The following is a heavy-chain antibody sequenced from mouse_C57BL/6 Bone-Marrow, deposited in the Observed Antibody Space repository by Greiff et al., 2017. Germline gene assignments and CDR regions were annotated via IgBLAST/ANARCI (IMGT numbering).Heavy chain of an antibody. CDR2: IDPSDSYT. V-gene: IGHV1-59*01. CDR3: ARRKRAMDY. J-gene: IGHJ4*01. Sequence: QVQLKQPGAELVRPGTSVKLSCKASGYTFTSYWMHWVKQRPGQGLEWIGVIDPSDSYTNYNQKFKGKATLTVDTSSSTAYMQLSSLTSEDSAVYYCARRKRAMDYWGQGTSVTVSS. CDR1: GYTFTSYW.